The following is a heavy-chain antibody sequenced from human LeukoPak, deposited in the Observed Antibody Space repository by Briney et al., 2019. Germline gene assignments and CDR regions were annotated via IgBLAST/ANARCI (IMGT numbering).Heavy chain of an antibody. CDR2: IYTSGST. CDR3: ARDAPDFWSGYYRFDYYYYYMDV. J-gene: IGHJ6*03. V-gene: IGHV4-61*02. CDR1: GGSISSGSYY. D-gene: IGHD3-3*01. Sequence: SQTLSLTCTVSGGSISSGSYYWSWIRQPAGKGLEWIGRIYTSGSTNYNPSLKSRVTISVDTSKNQFSLNLSSVTAADTAVYYCARDAPDFWSGYYRFDYYYYYMDVWGKGTTVTVSS.